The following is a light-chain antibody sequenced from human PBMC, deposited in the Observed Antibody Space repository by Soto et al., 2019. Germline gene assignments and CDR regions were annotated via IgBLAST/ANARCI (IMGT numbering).Light chain of an antibody. Sequence: EIVMTQSPATLSVSPGERATLSCRASQSVNNHLAWYQHKPGQAPRLLIFDASNRATGIPPRFSGSGFGTDFTLTISSLEPEDFVVYYCQQRSNWPRTFGQGTKVDIK. V-gene: IGKV3-11*01. CDR3: QQRSNWPRT. CDR2: DAS. J-gene: IGKJ1*01. CDR1: QSVNNH.